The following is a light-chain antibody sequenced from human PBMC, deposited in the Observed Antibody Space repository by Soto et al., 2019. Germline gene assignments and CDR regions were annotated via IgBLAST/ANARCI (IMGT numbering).Light chain of an antibody. Sequence: EIVLTQSPGTLSLSPGERATLSCRASQSVNTNYLAWYQQKSGQAPRLRLYGASSRATGIPDRFSGSGSGTDFTLTISRLEPEDVAAYVCQQYGSSPITVGQGTRLEIK. CDR1: QSVNTNY. V-gene: IGKV3-20*01. J-gene: IGKJ5*01. CDR2: GAS. CDR3: QQYGSSPIT.